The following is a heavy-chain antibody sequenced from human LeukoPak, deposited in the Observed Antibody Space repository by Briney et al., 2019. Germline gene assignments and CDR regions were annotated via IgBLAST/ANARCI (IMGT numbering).Heavy chain of an antibody. V-gene: IGHV3-23*01. D-gene: IGHD3-22*01. CDR3: ARLPTFYFDSSHYHYDY. Sequence: GRSLRLSCAASVFIFNNYCMSWVRQAPGKGLEWVSSISGSGPSTAYADSVKGRFTISRDKSKNTLYLQMNSLKVEDTAVYYCARLPTFYFDSSHYHYDYWGRGTQVTVSS. CDR1: VFIFNNYC. J-gene: IGHJ4*02. CDR2: ISGSGPST.